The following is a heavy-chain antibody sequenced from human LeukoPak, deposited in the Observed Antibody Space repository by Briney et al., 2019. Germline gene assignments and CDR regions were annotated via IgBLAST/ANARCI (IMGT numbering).Heavy chain of an antibody. Sequence: GESLKISCKGSGYSVTSYWIGWVRQMPGKGLEWMGIIYPGESDTRYSPSFQGQVTISAEKSINTAYLQCSTLRASHTALYYCARRGSGFAYWGQGTLVTVSS. V-gene: IGHV5-51*01. CDR1: GYSVTSYW. CDR3: ARRGSGFAY. D-gene: IGHD3-10*01. J-gene: IGHJ4*02. CDR2: IYPGESDT.